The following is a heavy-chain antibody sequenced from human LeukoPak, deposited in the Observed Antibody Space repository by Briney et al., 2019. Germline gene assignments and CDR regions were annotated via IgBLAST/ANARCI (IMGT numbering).Heavy chain of an antibody. J-gene: IGHJ6*03. D-gene: IGHD5-12*01. V-gene: IGHV1-18*01. Sequence: ASVKVSCKASGYTFTSYGISWVRQAPGQGLEWMGWISAYNGNTNYAQKLQGRVTMTTDTSTSTAYMELRSLRSDDTAVYYCARRSGYDYYYYYMDVWGKGTTVTISS. CDR3: ARRSGYDYYYYYMDV. CDR1: GYTFTSYG. CDR2: ISAYNGNT.